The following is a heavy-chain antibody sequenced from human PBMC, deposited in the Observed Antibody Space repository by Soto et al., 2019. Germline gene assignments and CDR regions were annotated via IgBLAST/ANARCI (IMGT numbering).Heavy chain of an antibody. Sequence: EVRLLESGGGLVQSGGSLILSCAASGFTFSSYAMSWVRQAPGKGLEWVSTINDSGGGTYYADSVKGRFTISRDNSKNTLYLQMNNLRVEDTAVYYCAKLSGTTNYWGQGTLVIVSS. V-gene: IGHV3-23*01. CDR2: INDSGGGT. J-gene: IGHJ4*02. D-gene: IGHD1-1*01. CDR3: AKLSGTTNY. CDR1: GFTFSSYA.